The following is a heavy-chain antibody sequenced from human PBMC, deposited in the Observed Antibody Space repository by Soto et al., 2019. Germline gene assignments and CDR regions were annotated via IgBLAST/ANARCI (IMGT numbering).Heavy chain of an antibody. CDR3: ARDWTYNWV. D-gene: IGHD1-1*01. V-gene: IGHV3-66*01. CDR1: GFTVSNNY. CDR2: IYSGGAT. J-gene: IGHJ4*02. Sequence: EVQLVESGGGLVQPGGSLRLSCAASGFTVSNNYMRWVRQAPGKGLEWVSRIYSGGATYYADSVKGRFTISRDNSNNTLYLQMSSMSAEDTAVYYCARDWTYNWVGGQGILVTVSS.